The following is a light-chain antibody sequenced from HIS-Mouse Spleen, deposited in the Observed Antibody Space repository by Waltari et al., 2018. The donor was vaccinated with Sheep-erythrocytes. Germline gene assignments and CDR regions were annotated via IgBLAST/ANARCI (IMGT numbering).Light chain of an antibody. J-gene: IGLJ1*01. Sequence: QSALTQPRSVSGSPGQSVTISCTGTSSDFGGYNYFSLYQQHPGKAPKLMIYDVSKRPSGVPDRFSGSKSGNTASLTISGLQAEDEADYYCCSYAGSYNHVFATGTKVTVL. V-gene: IGLV2-11*01. CDR3: CSYAGSYNHV. CDR1: SSDFGGYNY. CDR2: DVS.